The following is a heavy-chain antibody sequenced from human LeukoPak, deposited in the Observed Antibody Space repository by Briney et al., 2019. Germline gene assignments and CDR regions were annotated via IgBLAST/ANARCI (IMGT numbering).Heavy chain of an antibody. V-gene: IGHV3-53*01. CDR1: GFTVSSNY. CDR3: ARDKMSKYRNTFDY. Sequence: GGSLRLSCAASGFTVSSNYMSWVRQAPGKGLEWVSVIYSGGSTYYADSVKGRFTISRDNSKNTLYLQMNSLRAEDTAVYYCARDKMSKYRNTFDYWGQGTLVTVSS. CDR2: IYSGGST. J-gene: IGHJ4*02. D-gene: IGHD2/OR15-2a*01.